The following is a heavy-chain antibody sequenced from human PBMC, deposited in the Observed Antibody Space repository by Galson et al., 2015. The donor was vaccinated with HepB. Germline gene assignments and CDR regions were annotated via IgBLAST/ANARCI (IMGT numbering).Heavy chain of an antibody. CDR1: GGTFSSYA. D-gene: IGHD5-18*01. J-gene: IGHJ4*02. CDR3: ARAQRVGIQLWLPWDY. Sequence: SVKVSCKASGGTFSSYAISWVRQAPGQGLEWMGGIIPIFGTANYAQKFQGRVTITADESTSTAYMELSSLRSEDTAVYYCARAQRVGIQLWLPWDYWGQGTLVTVSS. CDR2: IIPIFGTA. V-gene: IGHV1-69*13.